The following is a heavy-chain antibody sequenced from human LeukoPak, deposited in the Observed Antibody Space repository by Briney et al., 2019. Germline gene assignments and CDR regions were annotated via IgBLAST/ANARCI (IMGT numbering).Heavy chain of an antibody. V-gene: IGHV3-30-3*01. J-gene: IGHJ6*03. CDR1: GFTFTSYD. Sequence: GGSLRLSCAASGFTFTSYDIHWVRQAPGKGLEWVAVISSDGSSKYYADSVKGRFTISRDNSKNTLYLQMNSLRAEDTAVYYCAKGRWLIDVWGKGTTVTVSS. CDR2: ISSDGSSK. CDR3: AKGRWLIDV. D-gene: IGHD5-24*01.